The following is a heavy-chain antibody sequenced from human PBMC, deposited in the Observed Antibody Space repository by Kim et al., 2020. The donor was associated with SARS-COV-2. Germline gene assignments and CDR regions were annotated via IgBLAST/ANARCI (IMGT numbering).Heavy chain of an antibody. J-gene: IGHJ4*02. D-gene: IGHD6-13*01. V-gene: IGHV6-1*01. Sequence: DYAVSVTSRITINPDTSKNQFSLQLNSVTPEDTAVYYCARDGSWTGFFDYWGQGTLVTVSS. CDR3: ARDGSWTGFFDY.